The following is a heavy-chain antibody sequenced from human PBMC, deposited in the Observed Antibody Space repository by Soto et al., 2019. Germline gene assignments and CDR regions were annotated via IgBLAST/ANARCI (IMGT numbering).Heavy chain of an antibody. J-gene: IGHJ3*02. CDR3: AKDNPAADKTKYGDDAFDI. V-gene: IGHV3-23*01. CDR1: GFTFSSYA. D-gene: IGHD6-13*01. CDR2: ISGSGGST. Sequence: EVQLLESGGGLVQPGGSLRLSCAASGFTFSSYAMSWVRQAPVKGLEWVSAISGSGGSTYYADSVKGRFTISRDNSKNTLYLQMNSLRAEDTAVYYCAKDNPAADKTKYGDDAFDIWGQGTMVTVSS.